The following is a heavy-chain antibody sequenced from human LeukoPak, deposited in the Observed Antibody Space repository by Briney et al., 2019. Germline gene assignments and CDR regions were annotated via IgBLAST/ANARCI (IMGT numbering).Heavy chain of an antibody. J-gene: IGHJ4*02. V-gene: IGHV4-38-2*01. CDR1: GYSISSGYY. CDR2: IYHSGST. Sequence: PSETLSLTCAVSGYSISSGYYWGWIRQPPGKGLEWIGSIYHSGSTYYNPSLKSRVTISVDTSKNQFSLKLSSVTAADTAVYYCAGYCYDSSGYSTADTDYWGQGTLVTVSS. CDR3: AGYCYDSSGYSTADTDY. D-gene: IGHD3-22*01.